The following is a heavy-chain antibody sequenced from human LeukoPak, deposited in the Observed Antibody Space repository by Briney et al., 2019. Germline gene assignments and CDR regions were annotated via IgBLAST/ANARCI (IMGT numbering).Heavy chain of an antibody. CDR1: ALTFSSYA. CDR2: VTGSGGST. J-gene: IGHJ5*02. CDR3: AKDPYGDYSWFDP. V-gene: IGHV3-23*01. Sequence: GGSLRLSCAASALTFSSYAMSWVRQAPGKWLEWVSAVTGSGGSTYDADSVKGRFTISRDNSKNTLYLQMNSLRAEDTAVYYCAKDPYGDYSWFDPWGQGTLVTVSS. D-gene: IGHD4-17*01.